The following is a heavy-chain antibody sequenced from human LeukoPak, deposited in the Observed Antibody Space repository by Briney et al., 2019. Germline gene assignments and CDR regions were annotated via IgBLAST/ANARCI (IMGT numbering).Heavy chain of an antibody. J-gene: IGHJ4*02. CDR3: ARDWDGSGSYYGDSFDY. CDR1: GYTFTDYG. Sequence: ASVKVSCKTSGYTFTDYGISWVRQAPGQGLEWMGWISAYNGNTNYAQKFQGRVSMTTDTSTATAYMELRSLRSDDTALYYCARDWDGSGSYYGDSFDYWGQGTLVTVSS. CDR2: ISAYNGNT. V-gene: IGHV1-18*01. D-gene: IGHD3-10*01.